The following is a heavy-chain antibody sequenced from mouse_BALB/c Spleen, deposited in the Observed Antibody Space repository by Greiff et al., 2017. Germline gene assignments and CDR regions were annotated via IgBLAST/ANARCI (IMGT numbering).Heavy chain of an antibody. CDR3: ARMGGYDTPFAY. J-gene: IGHJ3*01. V-gene: IGHV1-77*01. CDR2: IYPGSGST. Sequence: VKLQESGPELVKPGASVKMSCKASGYTFTDYVISWVKQRTGQGLEWIGEIYPGSGSTYYNEKFKGKATLTADKSSNTAYMQLSSLTSEDSAVYFCARMGGYDTPFAYWGQGTLVTVSA. D-gene: IGHD2-2*01. CDR1: GYTFTDYV.